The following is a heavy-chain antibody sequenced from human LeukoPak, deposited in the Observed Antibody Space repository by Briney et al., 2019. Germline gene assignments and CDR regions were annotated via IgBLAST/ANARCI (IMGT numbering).Heavy chain of an antibody. Sequence: GESLQISCKGSGYSFTSYWIGWVRQLPGKGLEWMGIIYPGDSDTRYSPSFQGQVTISADKSISTAYLQWSSLKASDTAMYYCARLEYCSGGSCYKANYFDYWGQGTLVTVSS. CDR3: ARLEYCSGGSCYKANYFDY. V-gene: IGHV5-51*01. J-gene: IGHJ4*02. CDR2: IYPGDSDT. D-gene: IGHD2-15*01. CDR1: GYSFTSYW.